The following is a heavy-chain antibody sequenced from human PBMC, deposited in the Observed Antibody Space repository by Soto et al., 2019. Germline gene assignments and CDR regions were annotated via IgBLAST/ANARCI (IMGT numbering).Heavy chain of an antibody. J-gene: IGHJ4*02. D-gene: IGHD6-19*01. CDR3: SRRSSGWYFDY. CDR2: ISGSGGST. Sequence: GGSLRLSCVASGFTFSSYAMSWVRQAPGKGLEWVSVISGSGGSTYYADSVKGRFTISRDNSKNTLYLQMNSLRAEDTAVYYCSRRSSGWYFDYWGQGTLVTVSS. CDR1: GFTFSSYA. V-gene: IGHV3-23*01.